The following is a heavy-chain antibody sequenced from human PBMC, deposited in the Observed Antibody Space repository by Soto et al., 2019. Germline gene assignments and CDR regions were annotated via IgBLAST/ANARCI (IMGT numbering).Heavy chain of an antibody. J-gene: IGHJ4*02. CDR3: AKDINPIAVAGTFIICLDY. D-gene: IGHD6-19*01. V-gene: IGHV3-23*01. Sequence: GGSLRLSCAASGFTFSSYAMSWVRQAPGKGLEWVSAISGSGGSTYYADSVKGRFTISRDNSKNTLYLQMNSLRAEDTAVYYCAKDINPIAVAGTFIICLDYWGQGTLVTVPQ. CDR2: ISGSGGST. CDR1: GFTFSSYA.